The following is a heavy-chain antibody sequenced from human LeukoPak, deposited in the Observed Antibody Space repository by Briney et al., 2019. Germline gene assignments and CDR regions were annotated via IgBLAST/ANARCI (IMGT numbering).Heavy chain of an antibody. CDR3: ARVFYGGNSAFDY. V-gene: IGHV3-30*02. CDR1: GFTFSSYG. J-gene: IGHJ4*02. CDR2: IRYDGSNK. Sequence: GGSLRLSCAASGFTFSSYGMHWVRQAPGKGLEWVAFIRYDGSNKYYADSVKGRFTISRDNSKNTLYLQMNSLRAEDTAVYYCARVFYGGNSAFDYWGQGTLVTVSS. D-gene: IGHD4-23*01.